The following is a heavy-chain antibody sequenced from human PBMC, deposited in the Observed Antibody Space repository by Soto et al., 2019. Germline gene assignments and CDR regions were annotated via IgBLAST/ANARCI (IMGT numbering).Heavy chain of an antibody. D-gene: IGHD1-7*01. J-gene: IGHJ6*02. CDR1: GYTFTSYA. V-gene: IGHV1-3*01. CDR3: ANSITGTTVGGYYYYGTDV. CDR2: INAGNGNT. Sequence: ASVKVSCKASGYTFTSYAMHWVRQAPGQRLEWMGWINAGNGNTKYSQKFQGRVTITRDTSASTAYMELSSLRSEDTAVYYCANSITGTTVGGYYYYGTDVWGQTTTAPVS.